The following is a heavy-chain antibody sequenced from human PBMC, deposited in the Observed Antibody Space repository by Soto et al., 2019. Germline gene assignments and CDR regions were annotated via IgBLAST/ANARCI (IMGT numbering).Heavy chain of an antibody. V-gene: IGHV4-30-4*01. CDR2: IYYSGST. CDR1: GGSISSGDYY. J-gene: IGHJ3*02. Sequence: SETLSLTCTVSGGSISSGDYYWSWIRQPPGKGLEWIGYIYYSGSTYYNPSLESRVTISVDTSKNQFSLKLSSVTAADTAVYYCARRRTYYFDSSGYSAFDIWGQGTMVT. D-gene: IGHD3-22*01. CDR3: ARRRTYYFDSSGYSAFDI.